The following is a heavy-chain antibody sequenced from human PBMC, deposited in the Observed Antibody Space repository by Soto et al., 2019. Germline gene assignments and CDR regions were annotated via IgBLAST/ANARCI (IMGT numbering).Heavy chain of an antibody. J-gene: IGHJ4*02. D-gene: IGHD2-21*02. V-gene: IGHV1-3*01. CDR1: GNTVPNYA. Sequence: ASVKVSCKASGNTVPNYAIHWVRQAPGQRLEWMGWINGGNGNTYYSEHFQGRVTFTRDTSAGTVYMQLSSLTSEDTAVYYCARGGGIVVVTAPYDHWGQGTLVTVSS. CDR2: INGGNGNT. CDR3: ARGGGIVVVTAPYDH.